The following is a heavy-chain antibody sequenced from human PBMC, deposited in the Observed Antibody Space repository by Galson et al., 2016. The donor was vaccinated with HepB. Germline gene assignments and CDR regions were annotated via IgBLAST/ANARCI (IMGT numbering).Heavy chain of an antibody. CDR3: ARDLEAVDNIGYSDVFDI. CDR2: IWYDGSNK. V-gene: IGHV3-33*01. CDR1: GFTFSTYG. Sequence: SLRLSCAASGFTFSTYGMHWVRQAPGKGLEWVAVIWYDGSNKYYGDSVKGRFTISRDNSKNTLYLQMNSLRAEDTAVYYCARDLEAVDNIGYSDVFDIWGQGTMVTVSS. D-gene: IGHD3-22*01. J-gene: IGHJ3*02.